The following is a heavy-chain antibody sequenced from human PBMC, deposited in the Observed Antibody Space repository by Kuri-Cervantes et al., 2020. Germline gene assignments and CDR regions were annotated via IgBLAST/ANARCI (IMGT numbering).Heavy chain of an antibody. CDR3: ARFYSGYDSLYYYYYYMDV. CDR1: GESLSVYY. V-gene: IGHV4-34*01. D-gene: IGHD5-12*01. CDR2: INHSGST. Sequence: SETLSLTCAVYGESLSVYYWSWIRQPPGKGLEWIGEINHSGSTNYNPSLKSRVTISVDPSKNQFSLKLTSVTAADTAVYYCARFYSGYDSLYYYYYYMDVWGKGTTVTVSS. J-gene: IGHJ6*03.